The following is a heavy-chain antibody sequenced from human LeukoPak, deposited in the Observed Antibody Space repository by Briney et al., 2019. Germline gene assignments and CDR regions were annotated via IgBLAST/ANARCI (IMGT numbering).Heavy chain of an antibody. V-gene: IGHV4-31*03. CDR2: IYYSGST. CDR3: ARDRPLTMIVVAEGVFDY. Sequence: SQTLSLTCTVSGGSISSGGYYWSWIRQHPGKGLEWIGYIYYSGSTHYNPSLKSRVTISVDTSKNQFSLKLSSVTAADTAVYYCARDRPLTMIVVAEGVFDYWGQGTLVTVSS. D-gene: IGHD3-22*01. CDR1: GGSISSGGYY. J-gene: IGHJ4*02.